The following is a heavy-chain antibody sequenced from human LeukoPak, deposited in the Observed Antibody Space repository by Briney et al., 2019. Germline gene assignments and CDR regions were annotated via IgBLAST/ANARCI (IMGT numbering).Heavy chain of an antibody. CDR3: ARDRSDYYDSSGYYRYDY. Sequence: PSETLSLTCTVSGGSISSSSYYWGWIRQPPGKGLEWIGSIYYSGSTYYNPSLKSRVTISVDTSKNQFSLKLSSVTAADTAVYYCARDRSDYYDSSGYYRYDYWGQGTLVTVSS. J-gene: IGHJ4*02. CDR1: GGSISSSSYY. V-gene: IGHV4-39*07. CDR2: IYYSGST. D-gene: IGHD3-22*01.